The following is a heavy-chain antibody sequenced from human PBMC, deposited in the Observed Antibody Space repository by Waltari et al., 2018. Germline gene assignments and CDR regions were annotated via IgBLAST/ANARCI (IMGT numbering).Heavy chain of an antibody. V-gene: IGHV3-9*01. D-gene: IGHD6-19*01. CDR3: AKAPAPIYSSAENYFDY. CDR2: ISWNSGSR. CDR1: GFNFDDYA. J-gene: IGHJ4*02. Sequence: EVQLVESGGGLVQPGRSLRLSCAASGFNFDDYAIHWVRQAPGKGLEWVSGISWNSGSRGDADSVKGRFTISRDNAKNSLYLQMNSLRAEDTALYYCAKAPAPIYSSAENYFDYWGQGTLVTVSS.